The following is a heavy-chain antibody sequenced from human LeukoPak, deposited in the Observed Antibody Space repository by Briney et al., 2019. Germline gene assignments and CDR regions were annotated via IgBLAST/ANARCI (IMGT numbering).Heavy chain of an antibody. CDR1: GDSISSYY. Sequence: PSETLSLTCSVSGDSISSYYWSWIRQPPGKGLEWIGYIYYSGNTYYNPSLNSRVTISGDTSKNQFSLKLSSVTAADTAIYYCATHRRSGSGGSENAFEIWGQGTMVTVSS. D-gene: IGHD5-12*01. CDR3: ATHRRSGSGGSENAFEI. V-gene: IGHV4-59*08. J-gene: IGHJ3*02. CDR2: IYYSGNT.